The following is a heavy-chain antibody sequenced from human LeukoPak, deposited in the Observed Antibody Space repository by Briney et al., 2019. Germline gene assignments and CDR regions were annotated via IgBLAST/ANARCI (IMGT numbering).Heavy chain of an antibody. CDR1: GGSVSSGSYY. D-gene: IGHD5-12*01. Sequence: PSETLSLTCTVSGGSVSSGSYYWSWMRQPPGKGLEWVANIKQDESEKFYVDSVKGRFTISRDNAKNSLYLQMNSLRAEDTAVYYCARDPSGSDFDYWGQGTLVTVSS. V-gene: IGHV3-7*01. CDR2: IKQDESEK. CDR3: ARDPSGSDFDY. J-gene: IGHJ4*02.